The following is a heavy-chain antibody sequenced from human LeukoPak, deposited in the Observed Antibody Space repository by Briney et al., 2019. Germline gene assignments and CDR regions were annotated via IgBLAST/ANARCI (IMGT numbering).Heavy chain of an antibody. Sequence: GGSLRPSCAASLFTFGTYWMSWVRQAPGKGLEWVANINQDGSERYLVDSVKGRFTISRDNAKKSLYLQMNSLRAGDTAVYYCARAMAARSFYFDHWGQGTLVTVSS. V-gene: IGHV3-7*01. J-gene: IGHJ4*02. CDR3: ARAMAARSFYFDH. D-gene: IGHD5-24*01. CDR1: LFTFGTYW. CDR2: INQDGSER.